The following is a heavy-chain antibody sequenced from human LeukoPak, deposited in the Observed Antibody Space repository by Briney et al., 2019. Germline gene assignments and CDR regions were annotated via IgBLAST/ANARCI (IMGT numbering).Heavy chain of an antibody. Sequence: SETLSLTCTVSGGSISSYYWSWIRQPPGKGLEWIRYIYYSGSTNYNPSLKSRVTISVDTSKNQFSLKLSSVTAADTAVYYCARDRYYYGSGRPPYYYGMDVWGQGTTVTVSS. J-gene: IGHJ6*02. CDR2: IYYSGST. D-gene: IGHD3-10*01. V-gene: IGHV4-59*01. CDR3: ARDRYYYGSGRPPYYYGMDV. CDR1: GGSISSYY.